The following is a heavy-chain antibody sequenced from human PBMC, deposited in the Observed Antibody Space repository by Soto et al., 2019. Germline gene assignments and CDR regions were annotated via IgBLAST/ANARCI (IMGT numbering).Heavy chain of an antibody. V-gene: IGHV1-18*04. CDR2: ISLYNGNT. J-gene: IGHJ4*02. D-gene: IGHD2-2*01. Sequence: GASVKVYCKAYEFSFTSHGISWVRQAPGQGLEWMGWISLYNGNTNYAQQFQGRVTMTTDTSTSTAYMELRSLRSDDTAMYFCAIYHLELFRFDYWGQGTLVTVSS. CDR1: EFSFTSHG. CDR3: AIYHLELFRFDY.